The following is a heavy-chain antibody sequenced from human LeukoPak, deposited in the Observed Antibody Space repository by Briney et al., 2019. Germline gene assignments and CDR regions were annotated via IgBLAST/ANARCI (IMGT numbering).Heavy chain of an antibody. V-gene: IGHV5-51*01. D-gene: IGHD4-11*01. CDR2: IYPGDSDT. CDR3: ARHYSAVTYIDY. J-gene: IGHJ4*02. Sequence: GESLKISCKGSGYSFSSYWIGWVRQMPGKGLEWMGIIYPGDSDTRYSPSFQGQVTISADKSITTAYLHWSSLKASDTAMYYCARHYSAVTYIDYWGQGTLVTVSS. CDR1: GYSFSSYW.